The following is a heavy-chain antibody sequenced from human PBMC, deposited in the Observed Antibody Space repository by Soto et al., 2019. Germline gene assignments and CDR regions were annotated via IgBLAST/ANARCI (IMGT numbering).Heavy chain of an antibody. V-gene: IGHV4-59*08. CDR2: IYYSGST. CDR1: GGSISSYY. CDR3: AKLDYYYYMAV. Sequence: PSETLSLTCTVSGGSISSYYWSWVRQPPGKGLEWIGYIYYSGSTNYNPSLKSRVTISVDTSKNQSSLKLSSVTAADTAVYYCAKLDYYYYMAVWGKGTTVTVSS. J-gene: IGHJ6*03.